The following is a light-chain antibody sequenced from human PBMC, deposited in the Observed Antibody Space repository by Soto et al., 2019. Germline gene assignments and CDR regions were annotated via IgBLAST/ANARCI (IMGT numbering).Light chain of an antibody. J-gene: IGKJ1*01. Sequence: DIQMTQSPSSLSASVGDRVTITCRASQSIKTYLNWYHQKPGKAPKLLIYAASSLQSGVPSRFSGSGSGTDFTLTISSLQPEDFATYHCQQSHSSPGTFGQGTKVEIK. CDR2: AAS. CDR3: QQSHSSPGT. V-gene: IGKV1-39*01. CDR1: QSIKTY.